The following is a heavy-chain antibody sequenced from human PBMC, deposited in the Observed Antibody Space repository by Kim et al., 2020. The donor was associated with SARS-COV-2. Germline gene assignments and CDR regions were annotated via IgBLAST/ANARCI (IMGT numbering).Heavy chain of an antibody. D-gene: IGHD6-19*01. CDR2: INSDGSST. CDR3: AREAVAALGFDY. J-gene: IGHJ4*02. V-gene: IGHV3-74*01. CDR1: GFTFSSYW. Sequence: GGSLRLSCAASGFTFSSYWMHWVRQAPGKGLVWVSRINSDGSSTSYADSVKGRFTISRDNAKNTLYLQMNSLRAEDTAVYYCAREAVAALGFDYWGQGTLVTVSS.